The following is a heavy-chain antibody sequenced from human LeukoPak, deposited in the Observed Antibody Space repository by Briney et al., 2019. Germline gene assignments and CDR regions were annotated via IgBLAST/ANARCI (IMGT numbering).Heavy chain of an antibody. V-gene: IGHV4-39*01. CDR3: ARQGGAHYYYYMDV. CDR1: GGSISGSSYY. J-gene: IGHJ6*03. CDR2: IYYSGST. D-gene: IGHD2-21*01. Sequence: TSETLSLTCTVSGGSISGSSYYWGWIRQPPGKGLEWIGSIYYSGSTYYNPSLKSRVTISVDTSKNQFSLKLSSVTAADTAVYYCARQGGAHYYYYMDVWGKGTTVTVSS.